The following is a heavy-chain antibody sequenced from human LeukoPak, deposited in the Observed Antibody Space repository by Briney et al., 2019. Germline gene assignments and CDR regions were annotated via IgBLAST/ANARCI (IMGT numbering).Heavy chain of an antibody. Sequence: GASVKVSCKASGYTFTSYDINWVRQATGQGLEWMGWMNPNSGNTGYAQKFQGRVTMTRNTSISTAYMELSSLRSEDTAVYYCAREMRYFYYMDVWGKGNTVTVSS. J-gene: IGHJ6*03. CDR3: AREMRYFYYMDV. CDR2: MNPNSGNT. D-gene: IGHD5-24*01. V-gene: IGHV1-8*01. CDR1: GYTFTSYD.